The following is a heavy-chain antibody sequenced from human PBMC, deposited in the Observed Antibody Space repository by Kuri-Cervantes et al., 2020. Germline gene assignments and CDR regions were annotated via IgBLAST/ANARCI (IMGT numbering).Heavy chain of an antibody. CDR1: GYTFTSYY. V-gene: IGHV1-46*01. D-gene: IGHD3-22*01. Sequence: AVTVSCQASGYTFTSYYMHWVRQALGQGLEWMGIINPSGGSTSYAQKFQGRVTMTRDTSTSTVYMELSSLRSEDTAVYYCAREHSTYYYDSSGYYYYWFDPWGEGTLVTVSS. CDR2: INPSGGST. J-gene: IGHJ5*02. CDR3: AREHSTYYYDSSGYYYYWFDP.